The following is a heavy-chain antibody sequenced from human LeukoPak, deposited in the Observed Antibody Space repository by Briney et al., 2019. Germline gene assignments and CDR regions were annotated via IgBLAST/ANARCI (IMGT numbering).Heavy chain of an antibody. Sequence: SETLSLTCTVPGGSISSSSYYWGWIRQPPGKGLEWIGSIYYSGSTYYNPSLKSRVTISVDTSKNQFSLKLSSVTAADTAVYYCARGTSIMVRGVIITYFDYWGQGTLVTVSS. V-gene: IGHV4-39*07. CDR1: GGSISSSSYY. CDR2: IYYSGST. J-gene: IGHJ4*02. CDR3: ARGTSIMVRGVIITYFDY. D-gene: IGHD3-10*01.